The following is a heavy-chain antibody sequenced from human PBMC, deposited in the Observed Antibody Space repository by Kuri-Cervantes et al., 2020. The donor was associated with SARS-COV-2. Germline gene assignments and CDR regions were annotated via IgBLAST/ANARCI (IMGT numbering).Heavy chain of an antibody. D-gene: IGHD1-26*01. CDR2: ISGSGSYI. CDR3: ARDYVGAILLSDAFGI. Sequence: GGSLRLSCGASGFTFKTYTMNWVRQAPGKALQWISSISGSGSYIYYADSLRGRFTISRDNSKNTLYLQMNSLRAEDTAVYYCARDYVGAILLSDAFGIWGQGTMVTVSS. CDR1: GFTFKTYT. J-gene: IGHJ3*02. V-gene: IGHV3-21*01.